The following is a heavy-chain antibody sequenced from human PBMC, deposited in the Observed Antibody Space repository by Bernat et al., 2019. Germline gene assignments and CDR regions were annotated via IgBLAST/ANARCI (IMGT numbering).Heavy chain of an antibody. Sequence: EVQLVESGGGLVKPGGSLRLSCAASGFTFSSYNMNWVRQPPGKGLEWVSSISSSSRSIYYGDSVRGRFTISRDNAENSLYLQMNSLRVEDTAVYYCARDLNSGYDRHCLGDCSLSDYWGQGTLVTVSS. J-gene: IGHJ4*02. CDR1: GFTFSSYN. V-gene: IGHV3-21*01. CDR3: ARDLNSGYDRHCLGDCSLSDY. CDR2: ISSSSRSI. D-gene: IGHD5-12*01.